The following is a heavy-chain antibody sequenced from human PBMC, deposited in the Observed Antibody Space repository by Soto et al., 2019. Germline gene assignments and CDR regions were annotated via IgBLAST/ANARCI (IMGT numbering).Heavy chain of an antibody. V-gene: IGHV3-21*02. J-gene: IGHJ6*02. CDR2: ISSGRPDI. Sequence: EDQLVESGGGLVKPGGSLRLSCAASGFSFDTYNMNWVRQAPGKGLEWVSSISSGRPDIFYADSVRGRFTISRDDAKKSLFLQMNSLRADDTAVYYCAKDRYSDYDLRVHFHYGMDVWGQGTTVTVSS. D-gene: IGHD5-12*01. CDR1: GFSFDTYN. CDR3: AKDRYSDYDLRVHFHYGMDV.